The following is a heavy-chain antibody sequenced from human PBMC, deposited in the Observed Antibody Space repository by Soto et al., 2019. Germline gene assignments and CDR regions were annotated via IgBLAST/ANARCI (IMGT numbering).Heavy chain of an antibody. V-gene: IGHV1-69*01. CDR2: IIPIFGTA. CDR1: GGTFSSYA. J-gene: IGHJ4*02. CDR3: ARERKGGYDWRGGEFDY. Sequence: QVQLVQSGAEVKKPGSSVKVSCKASGGTFSSYAISWVRQAPGQGLEWMGGIIPIFGTANYAQKFQGRVTITADESTSTAYMELSSLRSEDTAVHYCARERKGGYDWRGGEFDYWGQGTLVTVSS. D-gene: IGHD5-12*01.